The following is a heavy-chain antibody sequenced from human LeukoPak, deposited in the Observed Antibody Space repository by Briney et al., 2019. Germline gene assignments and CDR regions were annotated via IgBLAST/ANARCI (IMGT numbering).Heavy chain of an antibody. D-gene: IGHD2-15*01. CDR2: IYYSGST. CDR3: AKDRRPGYCSGGSCYRVYFDY. V-gene: IGHV4-59*01. Sequence: PSETLSLTCTVSGESISGFYWTWIRQPPGKGLEWIGYIYYSGSTNYNPSLKSRVTISVDTSKNQFSLKLSSVTAADTAVYYCAKDRRPGYCSGGSCYRVYFDYWGQGTLVTVSS. J-gene: IGHJ4*02. CDR1: GESISGFY.